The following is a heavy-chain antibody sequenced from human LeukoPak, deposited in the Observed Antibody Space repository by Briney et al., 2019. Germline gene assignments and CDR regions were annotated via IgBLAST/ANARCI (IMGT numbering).Heavy chain of an antibody. CDR3: ARRGNGDAFDI. D-gene: IGHD1-1*01. J-gene: IGHJ3*02. CDR2: IYYSGST. CDR1: GGSISSSSYY. Sequence: PSETLSLTCTVSGGSISSSSYYWGWIRQPPGKGLEWIGSIYYSGSTYYNPSLKSRVTISVDTSKNQFSLKLSSVTAADMAVYYCARRGNGDAFDIWGQGTMVTVSS. V-gene: IGHV4-39*01.